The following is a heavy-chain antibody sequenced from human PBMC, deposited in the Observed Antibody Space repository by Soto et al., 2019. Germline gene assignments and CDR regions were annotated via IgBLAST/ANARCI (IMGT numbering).Heavy chain of an antibody. D-gene: IGHD3-10*01. CDR1: GFTFTTRA. CDR2: ISGSGTTT. CDR3: ATGTQNFDY. V-gene: IGHV3-23*01. Sequence: PGGSLRLSCAASGFTFTTRAMSWVRQAPGKGLQWVSGISGSGTTTYYSDSVKGRLTIPRDNSKNMLYLQMNSLRDDDTAVYYCATGTQNFDYWGRGTRVTVSS. J-gene: IGHJ4*02.